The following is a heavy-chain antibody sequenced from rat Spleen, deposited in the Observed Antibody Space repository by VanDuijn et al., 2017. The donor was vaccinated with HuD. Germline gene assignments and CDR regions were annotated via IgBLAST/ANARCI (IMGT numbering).Heavy chain of an antibody. J-gene: IGHJ3*01. CDR3: TRGDYYDGYYPSWFAY. D-gene: IGHD1-12*03. V-gene: IGHV5S10*01. Sequence: EVQLVESGGGLVQPGNSLKLSCAASGFTFSDYAMAWVRQSPQKDLEWVATIIYDGSMPYYSYSVKCRFTNSRDNAQSTLYLQMNSLRSEDTATYYCTRGDYYDGYYPSWFAYWGQGTLVTVSS. CDR1: GFTFSDYA. CDR2: IIYDGSMP.